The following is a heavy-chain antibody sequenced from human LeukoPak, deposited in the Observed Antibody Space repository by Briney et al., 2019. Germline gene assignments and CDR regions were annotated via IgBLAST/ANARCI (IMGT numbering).Heavy chain of an antibody. V-gene: IGHV1-18*01. CDR3: XXXXXXXXXGSGSYEGLDY. CDR2: ISAYNGNT. D-gene: IGHD3-10*01. CDR1: GYTFTSYG. Sequence: GASVKVSCKASGYTFTSYGISWVRQAPGQGLEWMGWISAYNGNTNYAQKLQGRVTMTTDTSTSTAYMELRSLRSDDTAVYYCXXXXXXXXXGSGSYEGLDYWGQGTLVTVSS. J-gene: IGHJ4*02.